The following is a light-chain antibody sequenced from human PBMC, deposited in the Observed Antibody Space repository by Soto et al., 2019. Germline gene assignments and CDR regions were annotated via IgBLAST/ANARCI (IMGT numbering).Light chain of an antibody. CDR1: QSVTTY. CDR2: AAS. CDR3: QQSSSAPLT. J-gene: IGKJ3*01. V-gene: IGKV1-39*01. Sequence: DIQMTQSPSSLSASEGDRVTITCRASQSVTTYLNWYQHKPGKAPKLLIYAASSLQSGVPSRFSGSGSGTEFTLTISSLQPEDSAVYYCQQSSSAPLTFGPGTKVDIK.